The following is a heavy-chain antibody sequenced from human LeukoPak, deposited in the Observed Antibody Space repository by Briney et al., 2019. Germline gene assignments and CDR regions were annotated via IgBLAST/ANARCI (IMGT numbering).Heavy chain of an antibody. J-gene: IGHJ4*02. CDR3: VASGGDSSGYYYFGFDY. CDR1: GGSFSGYY. V-gene: IGHV4-59*08. CDR2: IYYSGST. Sequence: SETLSLTCAVYGGSFSGYYWSWIRQPPGKGLEWIGYIYYSGSTNYNPSLKSRVTISVDTSKNQFSLKLSSVTAADTAVYYCVASGGDSSGYYYFGFDYWGQGTLVTVSS. D-gene: IGHD3-22*01.